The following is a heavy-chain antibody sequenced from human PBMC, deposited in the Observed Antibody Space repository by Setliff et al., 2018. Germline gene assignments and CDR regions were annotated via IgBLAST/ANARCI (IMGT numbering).Heavy chain of an antibody. CDR2: IYWDDDK. J-gene: IGHJ4*02. V-gene: IGHV2-5*02. D-gene: IGHD3-22*01. CDR3: ARTFYYDDSGSNRLLYYFDY. CDR1: GFSLGTYGVS. Sequence: GSGPTLVNPTQTLTLTCTFSGFSLGTYGVSVGWIRQPPGKALEWLALIYWDDDKRYSPSLKSRVTITKDTSKNQVVLTMTGMDPVDAATYYCARTFYYDDSGSNRLLYYFDYWGQGALVTVSS.